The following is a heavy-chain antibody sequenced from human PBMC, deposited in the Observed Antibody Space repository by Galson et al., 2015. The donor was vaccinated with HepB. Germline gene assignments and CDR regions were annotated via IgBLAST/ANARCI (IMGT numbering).Heavy chain of an antibody. CDR1: GDSISSETYS. D-gene: IGHD3-10*01. Sequence: TLSLTCTVSGDSISSETYSWNWIRQPAGKGLEWIGRIYASGSTNYNPSLRSRVTMSLDTSKTQFSLNLTSVTATAVYYCARGGIGGFDFWGQGALVTVSS. J-gene: IGHJ4*02. CDR2: IYASGST. V-gene: IGHV4-61*02. CDR3: ARGGIGGFDF.